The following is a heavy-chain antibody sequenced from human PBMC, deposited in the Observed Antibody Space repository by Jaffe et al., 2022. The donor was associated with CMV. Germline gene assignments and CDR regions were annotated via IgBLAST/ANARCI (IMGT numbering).Heavy chain of an antibody. Sequence: EVQLVESGGGLVKPGGSLRLSCAASGFTFSSYSMNWVRQAPGKGLEWVSSISSSSSYIYYADSVKGRFTISRDNAKNSLYLQMNSLRAEDTAVYYCARERGAARYCDYWGQGTLVTVSS. CDR2: ISSSSSYI. D-gene: IGHD6-6*01. J-gene: IGHJ4*02. CDR3: ARERGAARYCDY. V-gene: IGHV3-21*01. CDR1: GFTFSSYS.